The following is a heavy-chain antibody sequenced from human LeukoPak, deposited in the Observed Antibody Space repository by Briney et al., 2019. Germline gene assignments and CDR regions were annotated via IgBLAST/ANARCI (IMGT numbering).Heavy chain of an antibody. CDR1: GFTFSSYS. V-gene: IGHV3-21*01. J-gene: IGHJ4*02. Sequence: GGSLRLSCAASGFTFSSYSMNWIRQAPGKGLEWVSSISSSTSYIYYADSVKGRFTISKDNAKNSLYLQMNSLRGEDTAVYYCARAGGSAVSHSDYWGQGTLVTVSS. CDR3: ARAGGSAVSHSDY. D-gene: IGHD3-10*01. CDR2: ISSSTSYI.